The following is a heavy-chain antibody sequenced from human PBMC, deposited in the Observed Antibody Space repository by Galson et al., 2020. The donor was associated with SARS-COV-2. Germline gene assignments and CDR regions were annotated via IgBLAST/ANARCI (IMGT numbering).Heavy chain of an antibody. Sequence: GGSLRLSCAASGFTFSTSGMHWVRQAPGKGPAWVDLISYDVSNKYYADSVKGRFTIPRDNYKNTLYLHMNSLRAEDTAVYYCAKDDRYFDSSGYHGTYYFDYWGQGTLVTVSS. CDR2: ISYDVSNK. J-gene: IGHJ4*02. CDR1: GFTFSTSG. D-gene: IGHD3-22*01. CDR3: AKDDRYFDSSGYHGTYYFDY. V-gene: IGHV3-30*18.